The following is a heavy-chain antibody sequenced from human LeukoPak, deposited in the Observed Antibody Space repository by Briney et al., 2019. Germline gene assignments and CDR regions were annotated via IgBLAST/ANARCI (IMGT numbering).Heavy chain of an antibody. CDR1: GFTFSSYG. D-gene: IGHD1-26*01. CDR3: AREEWELLTDNWFDP. Sequence: GRSLRLSCAASGFTFSSYGMHWVRQAPGKGLEWVAVISYDGSNKYYADSVKGRFTISRDNSKNTLYLQMNSLRAEDTAVYYCAREEWELLTDNWFDPWGQGTLVTVSS. V-gene: IGHV3-30*19. J-gene: IGHJ5*02. CDR2: ISYDGSNK.